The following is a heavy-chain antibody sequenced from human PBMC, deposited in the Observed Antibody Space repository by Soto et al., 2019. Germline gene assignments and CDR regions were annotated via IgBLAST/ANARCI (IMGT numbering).Heavy chain of an antibody. J-gene: IGHJ5*02. CDR1: GDAFTYFY. CDR2: INPNSGVI. CDR3: ARRYRWFDP. D-gene: IGHD3-9*01. V-gene: IGHV1-2*07. Sequence: GXSGKVSCNASGDAFTYFYFDLVRQAPGQGLEWMGWINPNSGVINYSPKFRGRVTMTRDTSISTAYMELTSLTSDDTAVYYCARRYRWFDPWGQGTLVTVSS.